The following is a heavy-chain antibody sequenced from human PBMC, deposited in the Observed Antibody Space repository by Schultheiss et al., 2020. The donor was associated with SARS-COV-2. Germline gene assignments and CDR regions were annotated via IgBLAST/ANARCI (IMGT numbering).Heavy chain of an antibody. CDR2: ISSNGGST. J-gene: IGHJ5*02. CDR1: GFTFSSYA. V-gene: IGHV3-64*04. CDR3: ARDGSTAGYNWFDP. Sequence: GESLKISCSASGFTFSSYAMHWVRQAPGKGLEYVSAISSNGGSTYYADSVKGRFTISRDNSKNTLYLQMNSLRAEDTAVYYCARDGSTAGYNWFDPWGQGTLVTVSS. D-gene: IGHD1-7*01.